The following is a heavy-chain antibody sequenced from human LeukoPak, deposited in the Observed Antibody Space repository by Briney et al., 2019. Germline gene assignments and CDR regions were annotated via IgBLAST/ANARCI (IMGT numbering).Heavy chain of an antibody. J-gene: IGHJ4*02. V-gene: IGHV1-2*02. Sequence: GASVKVSCKASGYTFTGYYMHWVRQAPAQGLEWMGWINPNSGGTNYAQKFQGRVTMTRDTSISAAYMEVSRLRSDDTAVYYCAREYGDYFDYWGQGTLVTVSS. CDR3: AREYGDYFDY. CDR2: INPNSGGT. CDR1: GYTFTGYY. D-gene: IGHD4-17*01.